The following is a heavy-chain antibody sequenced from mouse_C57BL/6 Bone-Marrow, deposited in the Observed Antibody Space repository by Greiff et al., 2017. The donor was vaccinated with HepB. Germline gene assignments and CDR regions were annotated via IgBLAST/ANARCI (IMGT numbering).Heavy chain of an antibody. D-gene: IGHD1-1*01. CDR2: IDPEDGET. CDR1: GFNIKDYY. Sequence: VQLKQSGAELVKPGASVKLSCTASGFNIKDYYMHWVKQRTEQGLEWSGRIDPEDGETKYAPKLQGTATITAATSSNTAYLQLSSLTSEDTAVYYCASPYYGSSYGVYWGQGTTLTVSS. V-gene: IGHV14-2*01. CDR3: ASPYYGSSYGVY. J-gene: IGHJ2*01.